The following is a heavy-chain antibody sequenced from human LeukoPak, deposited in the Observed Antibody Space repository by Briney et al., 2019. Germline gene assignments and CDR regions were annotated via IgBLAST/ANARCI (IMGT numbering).Heavy chain of an antibody. CDR1: GYSFTSHW. V-gene: IGHV5-51*01. CDR2: IHLPDSNT. CDR3: AKQGGDSSSGNWQTLDN. J-gene: IGHJ4*02. Sequence: GESLKISCKGSGYSFTSHWIGWVRQMPGKGLELMGIIHLPDSNTRYSPSFQGQVTISVDKSISTAYLQWSSLKASDSAMYYCAKQGGDSSSGNWQTLDNWGQGTLVTVSS. D-gene: IGHD6-19*01.